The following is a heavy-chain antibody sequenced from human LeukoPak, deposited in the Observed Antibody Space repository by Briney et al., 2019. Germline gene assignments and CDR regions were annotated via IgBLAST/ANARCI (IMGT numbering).Heavy chain of an antibody. CDR1: GGSISSYY. CDR3: ASGEADVLDY. D-gene: IGHD3-10*01. CDR2: IYYSGST. V-gene: IGHV4-59*01. J-gene: IGHJ4*02. Sequence: SETLSLTCTVSGGSISSYYWSWIRQPPGKGLEWIEYIYYSGSTNYNPSLKSRVTISVDTSKNQFSLKLSSVTAADTAVYYCASGEADVLDYWGQGTLVTVSS.